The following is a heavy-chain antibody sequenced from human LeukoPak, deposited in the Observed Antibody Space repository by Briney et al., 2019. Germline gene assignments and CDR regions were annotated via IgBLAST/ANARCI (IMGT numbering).Heavy chain of an antibody. J-gene: IGHJ6*04. V-gene: IGHV3-11*04. CDR3: AELGITMIGGV. D-gene: IGHD3-10*02. CDR1: GFIVSGTY. Sequence: GGSLRLSCAASGFIVSGTYMTWVRQAPGKGLEWVSYISSSGSTIYYADSVKGRFTISRDNVKNSLYLKMNSLRAEDTAVYYCAELGITMIGGVWGKGTTVTISS. CDR2: ISSSGSTI.